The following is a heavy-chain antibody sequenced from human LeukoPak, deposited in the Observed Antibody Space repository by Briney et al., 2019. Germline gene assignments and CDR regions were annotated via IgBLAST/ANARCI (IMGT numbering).Heavy chain of an antibody. J-gene: IGHJ4*02. CDR2: IRGSGGST. V-gene: IGHV3-23*01. D-gene: IGHD1-7*01. CDR3: AKNPKLRSKPY. CDR1: GFTFSSYA. Sequence: GGSLRLFCAASGFTFSSYAMSWVRQAPGKGLEWVLAIRGSGGSTFYADSVKGRCTISRDNSKNTLYLQMNSLRAEDTAVYYCAKNPKLRSKPYWGQGTLVTVSS.